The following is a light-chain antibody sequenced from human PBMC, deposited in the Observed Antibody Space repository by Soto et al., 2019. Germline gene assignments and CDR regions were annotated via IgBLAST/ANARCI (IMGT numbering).Light chain of an antibody. CDR3: QQYDSSSPT. J-gene: IGKJ2*01. CDR1: QNISVW. CDR2: DAS. V-gene: IGKV1-5*01. Sequence: DIQMTQSPSTLSASVGDGVTITCRASQNISVWLAWYQQRPGKAPKFLIYDASSLETGVPSRFSGSGSGTEFTLTIRSLHPDDFAIYYCQQYDSSSPTFGQGTKLEIK.